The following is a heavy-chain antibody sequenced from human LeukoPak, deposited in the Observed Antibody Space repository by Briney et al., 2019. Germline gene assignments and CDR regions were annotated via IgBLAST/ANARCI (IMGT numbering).Heavy chain of an antibody. CDR3: AKGRYNWNEGPFDY. CDR2: ISWNSGSI. CDR1: GFTFDDYA. D-gene: IGHD1-20*01. Sequence: GRSLRLPCAASGFTFDDYAMHWVRQAPGKGLEWVSGISWNSGSIGYADSVKGRFTISRDNAKNSLYLQMNSLRAEDTALYYCAKGRYNWNEGPFDYWGQGTLVTVSS. V-gene: IGHV3-9*01. J-gene: IGHJ4*02.